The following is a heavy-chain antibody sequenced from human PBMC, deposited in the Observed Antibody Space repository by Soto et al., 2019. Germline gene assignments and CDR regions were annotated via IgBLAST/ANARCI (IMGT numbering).Heavy chain of an antibody. D-gene: IGHD2-15*01. V-gene: IGHV3-21*01. J-gene: IGHJ6*02. CDR1: GFTFSSYS. CDR2: ISSSSSYI. Sequence: LRLSCAASGFTFSSYSMNWVRQAPGKGLEWVSSISSSSSYIYYADSVKGRFTISRDNAKNSLYLQMNSLRAEDTAVYYCARVGYCSGGSCYFGDYYYYGMDVWGQGTTVTVSS. CDR3: ARVGYCSGGSCYFGDYYYYGMDV.